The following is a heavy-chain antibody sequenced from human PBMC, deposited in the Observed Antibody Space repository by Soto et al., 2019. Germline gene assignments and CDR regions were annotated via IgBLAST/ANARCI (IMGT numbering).Heavy chain of an antibody. CDR2: IIPIFGTA. D-gene: IGHD3-10*01. V-gene: IGHV1-69*01. CDR3: ASGAYYYGSGRDQGYYLDY. J-gene: IGHJ4*02. CDR1: GGTFSSYP. Sequence: QVQLVQSGAEVKKPASSVKVSCKASGGTFSSYPITWVRQAPGQGLEWMGGIIPIFGTANYAQKFQGRVTITADESMSTAYMGLSSLRSEDTAVYYCASGAYYYGSGRDQGYYLDYWGQGTLVTVSS.